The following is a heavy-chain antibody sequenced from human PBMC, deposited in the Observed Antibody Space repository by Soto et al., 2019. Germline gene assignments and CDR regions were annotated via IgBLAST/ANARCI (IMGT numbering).Heavy chain of an antibody. Sequence: SETLSLTCAVSGGSISGFYWSWIRKSAGKGLEWIGRIYATGTTDYNPSLKSRVMMSVDTSKKQFSLKLRSVTAADTAVYYCARDGTKTLRDWFDPWGQGISVTVSS. CDR1: GGSISGFY. V-gene: IGHV4-4*07. J-gene: IGHJ5*02. CDR2: IYATGTT. CDR3: ARDGTKTLRDWFDP. D-gene: IGHD1-1*01.